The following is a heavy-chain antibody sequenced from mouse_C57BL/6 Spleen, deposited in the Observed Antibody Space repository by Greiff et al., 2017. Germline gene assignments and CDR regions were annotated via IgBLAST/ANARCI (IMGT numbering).Heavy chain of an antibody. CDR3: ARLRELGRGGFAY. V-gene: IGHV1-64*01. Sequence: QVQLQQPGAELVKPGASVKLSCKASGYTFTSYWMHWVKQRPGQGLEWIGMIHPNSGSTNYNEKFKSKATLTVDKSSSPAYMQRSSLTSEDSAVYYCARLRELGRGGFAYWGQGTLVTVSA. D-gene: IGHD4-1*01. CDR1: GYTFTSYW. J-gene: IGHJ3*01. CDR2: IHPNSGST.